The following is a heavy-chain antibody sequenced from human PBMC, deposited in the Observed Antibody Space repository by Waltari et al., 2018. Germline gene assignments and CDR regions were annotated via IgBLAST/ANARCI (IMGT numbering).Heavy chain of an antibody. Sequence: QVQLQESGPGLVKPSGTLSLTCAVSGGSISSSNWWSWVRQPPGKGLEWIGEIYHSGSTNYNPSLKSRVTISVDKSKNQFSRKLSSVTAADTAVYYCAREWDWSTEYYYYGMDVWGQGTTVTVSS. CDR3: AREWDWSTEYYYYGMDV. CDR1: GGSISSSNW. D-gene: IGHD3-3*01. J-gene: IGHJ6*02. CDR2: IYHSGST. V-gene: IGHV4-4*02.